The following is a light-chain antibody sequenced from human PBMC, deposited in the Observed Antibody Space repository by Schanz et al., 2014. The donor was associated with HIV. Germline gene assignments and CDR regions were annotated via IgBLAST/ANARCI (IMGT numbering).Light chain of an antibody. CDR2: DAD. Sequence: EIVMTQSPATLSVSPGERATLSCRASQSVGSVLAWYQQKPRQPPRLLIYDADRRATGIPARFSGSGSETAFTLTISSLQSEDFALYYCQQYNDWPLTFGGGTKVEIK. CDR1: QSVGSV. CDR3: QQYNDWPLT. V-gene: IGKV3D-15*01. J-gene: IGKJ4*01.